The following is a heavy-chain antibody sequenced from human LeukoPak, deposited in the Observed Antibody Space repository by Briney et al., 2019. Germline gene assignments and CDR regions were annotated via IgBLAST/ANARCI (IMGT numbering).Heavy chain of an antibody. J-gene: IGHJ4*02. Sequence: SQTLSLTCTVSGASISTGSSYWSWIRQPAGKGLEWIGRIHNSGSTIYNPSLNSRVTISVDTSKNQVSLKLTSVTAADTAVYYCARNAYGSGSSWWGQGTLVTVSS. CDR2: IHNSGST. CDR1: GASISTGSSY. V-gene: IGHV4-61*02. CDR3: ARNAYGSGSSW. D-gene: IGHD3-10*01.